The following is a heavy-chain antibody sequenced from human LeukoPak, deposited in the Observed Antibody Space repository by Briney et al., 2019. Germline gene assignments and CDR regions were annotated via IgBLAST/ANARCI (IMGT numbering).Heavy chain of an antibody. D-gene: IGHD1-26*01. V-gene: IGHV4-4*09. J-gene: IGHJ4*02. CDR1: GGSISSYY. CDR3: AGTYSGSYPAFDY. Sequence: SETLSLTCTVSGGSISSYYWSWIPQPPGKGLEWIGYIYTSGSTNYNPSLKSRVTISVDTSKNQFSLKLSSVTAADTAVYYCAGTYSGSYPAFDYWGQGTLVTVSS. CDR2: IYTSGST.